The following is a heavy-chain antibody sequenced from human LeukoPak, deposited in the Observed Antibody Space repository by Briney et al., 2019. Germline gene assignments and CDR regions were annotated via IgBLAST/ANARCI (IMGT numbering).Heavy chain of an antibody. D-gene: IGHD6-19*01. V-gene: IGHV3-7*03. J-gene: IGHJ6*02. CDR2: IKQDGSEK. CDR1: GFTFSSYW. CDR3: ARDRPIAVAGDDYYYYGMDV. Sequence: GGSLRLSCAAPGFTFSSYWMSWVRQAPGKGLEWVANIKQDGSEKYYVDSVKGRFTISRDNAKNSLYLQMNSLRAEDTAVYYCARDRPIAVAGDDYYYYGMDVWGQGTTVTVSS.